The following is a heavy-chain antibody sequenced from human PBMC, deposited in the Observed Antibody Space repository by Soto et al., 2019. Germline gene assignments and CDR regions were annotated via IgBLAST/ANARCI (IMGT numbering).Heavy chain of an antibody. CDR1: GGSISSGGYY. CDR2: MYYSGST. CDR3: ARGRSGITFGVDY. J-gene: IGHJ4*02. Sequence: QVQLQESGPGLVKPSQTLSLTCTVSGGSISSGGYYWSWIRQHPGKGLEWIGYMYYSGSTYYNPSLKSRVTISVDTSKNQFSLKLSSVTDADTAVYYCARGRSGITFGVDYWGQGTLVTVSS. V-gene: IGHV4-31*03. D-gene: IGHD3-16*01.